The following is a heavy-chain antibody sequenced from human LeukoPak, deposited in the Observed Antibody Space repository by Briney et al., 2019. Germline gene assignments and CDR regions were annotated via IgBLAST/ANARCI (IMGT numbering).Heavy chain of an antibody. Sequence: GASVKVSCKASGYTFTVYYMHWVRQAPGQGLEWMGWISVYNGNTNYPQRLQGRVTITTDTSTTTAYMELRSLRSDDTAVYYCARDINGYYYDSHGYYPTDLWGQGTLVTVSS. CDR2: ISVYNGNT. J-gene: IGHJ4*01. V-gene: IGHV1-18*04. CDR3: ARDINGYYYDSHGYYPTDL. CDR1: GYTFTVYY. D-gene: IGHD3-22*01.